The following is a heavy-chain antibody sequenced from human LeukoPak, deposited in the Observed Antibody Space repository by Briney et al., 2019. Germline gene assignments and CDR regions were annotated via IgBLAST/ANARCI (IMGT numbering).Heavy chain of an antibody. CDR2: INPNSGGT. V-gene: IGHV1-2*05. D-gene: IGHD5-12*01. CDR1: GYTFTSYG. Sequence: ASVKVSCKASGYTFTSYGISWVRQAPGQGLEWMGRINPNSGGTNYAQKFQGRVTMTRDTSISTAYMELSRLRSDDTVVYYCARVSDIVATIFFYWGQGTLVTVSS. CDR3: ARVSDIVATIFFY. J-gene: IGHJ4*02.